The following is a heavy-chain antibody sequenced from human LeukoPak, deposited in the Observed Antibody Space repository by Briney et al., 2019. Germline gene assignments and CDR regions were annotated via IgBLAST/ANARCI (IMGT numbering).Heavy chain of an antibody. CDR3: ARGYSYGYNRYYYYGMDV. CDR2: INHSGST. CDR1: GGSISSYY. J-gene: IGHJ6*02. Sequence: SETLSLTCTVSGGSISSYYWSWIRQPPGKGLEWIGEINHSGSTNYNPSLKSRVTISVDTSKNQFSLKLSSVTAADTAVYYCARGYSYGYNRYYYYGMDVWGQGTTVTVSS. D-gene: IGHD5-18*01. V-gene: IGHV4-34*01.